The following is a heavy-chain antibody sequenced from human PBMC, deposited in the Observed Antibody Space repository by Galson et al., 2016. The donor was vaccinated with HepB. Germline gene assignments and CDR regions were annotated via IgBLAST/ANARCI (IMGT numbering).Heavy chain of an antibody. V-gene: IGHV3-23*01. CDR1: GFTFSSSA. CDR3: ARGRYQYDTSDFPEFDY. J-gene: IGHJ4*02. CDR2: IGAYDDST. Sequence: SLRLSCAASGFTFSSSAMSWVRQAPGKGLEWVSAIGAYDDSTYYADSVRGRFTISRDSSKNTLYLQMDSLRAEDTAVYYCARGRYQYDTSDFPEFDYWGQGTLVTVSS. D-gene: IGHD3-22*01.